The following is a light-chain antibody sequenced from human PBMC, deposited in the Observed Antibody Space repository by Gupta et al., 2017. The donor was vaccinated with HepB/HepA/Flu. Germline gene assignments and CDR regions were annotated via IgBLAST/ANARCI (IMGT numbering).Light chain of an antibody. CDR3: CSYAGSSTYV. CDR2: EVS. J-gene: IGLJ1*01. V-gene: IGLV2-23*02. Sequence: QSALPQPASGSGSPGQPTTTSCPGTSSDVGSYNLVSWYQQHPGKAPKLMIYEVSKRPSGVSNRFSGSKSGNTVSLTISGLQAEDEADYYCCSYAGSSTYVFGTGTKVTVL. CDR1: SSDVGSYNL.